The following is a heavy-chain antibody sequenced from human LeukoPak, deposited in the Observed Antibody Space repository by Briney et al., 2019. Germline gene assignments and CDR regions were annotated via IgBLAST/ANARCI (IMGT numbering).Heavy chain of an antibody. D-gene: IGHD1-26*01. V-gene: IGHV4-59*01. J-gene: IGHJ6*02. CDR3: ASSDSGSYSLYGMDV. CDR2: IYYSGST. CDR1: GGSFSGYY. Sequence: PSETLSLTCAVYGGSFSGYYWSWIWQPPGKGLEWIGYIYYSGSTNYNPSLKSRVTISVDTSKNQFSLKLSSVTAADTAVYYCASSDSGSYSLYGMDVWGQGTTVTVSS.